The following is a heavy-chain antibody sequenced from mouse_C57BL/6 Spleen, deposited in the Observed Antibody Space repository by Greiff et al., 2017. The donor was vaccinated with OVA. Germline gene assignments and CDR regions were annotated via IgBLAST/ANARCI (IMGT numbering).Heavy chain of an antibody. CDR1: GYSITSDY. J-gene: IGHJ1*03. CDR2: ISYSGST. D-gene: IGHD1-1*01. CDR3: ARYPAYYGSSYWYFDV. V-gene: IGHV3-8*01. Sequence: VQLKESGPGLAKPSQTLSLTCSVTGYSITSDYWNWIRKFPGNKLEYMGYISYSGSTYYNPSLKSRISITRDTSKNQYYLQLNSVTTEDTATYYCARYPAYYGSSYWYFDVWGTGTTVTVSS.